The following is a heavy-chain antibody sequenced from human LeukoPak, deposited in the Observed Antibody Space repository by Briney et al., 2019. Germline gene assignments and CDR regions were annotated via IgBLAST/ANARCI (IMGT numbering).Heavy chain of an antibody. CDR1: GGSISSYY. D-gene: IGHD5-18*01. J-gene: IGHJ5*02. Sequence: PSETLSLTCTVSGGSISSYYWSWIRQPPGKGLEWIGYIYYSGSTNYNPSLKSRVTISVDTSKNQFSLKLSSVTAADTAVYYCARGDTAMVSYWFDPWGQGTLVTVSS. CDR3: ARGDTAMVSYWFDP. CDR2: IYYSGST. V-gene: IGHV4-59*01.